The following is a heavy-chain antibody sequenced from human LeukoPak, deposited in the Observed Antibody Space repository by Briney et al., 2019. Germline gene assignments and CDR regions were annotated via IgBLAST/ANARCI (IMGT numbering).Heavy chain of an antibody. CDR3: ARGYSSGWSAFDY. V-gene: IGHV3-21*01. CDR1: GLTFSDHY. J-gene: IGHJ4*02. Sequence: PGGSLRLSCVASGLTFSDHYMSWVRQAPGRGLEWVSSISSTSSYIYYADSVKGRFTISRDNADNSLYLQMNSLRAEDTAVYYCARGYSSGWSAFDYWGQGTLVTFSS. CDR2: ISSTSSYI. D-gene: IGHD6-19*01.